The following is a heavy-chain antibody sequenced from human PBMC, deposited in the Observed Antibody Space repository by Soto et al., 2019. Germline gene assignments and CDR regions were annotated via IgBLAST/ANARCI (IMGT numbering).Heavy chain of an antibody. CDR3: AKMNKRAAAGTYFDY. V-gene: IGHV3-23*01. D-gene: IGHD6-13*01. CDR2: ISGSGGST. J-gene: IGHJ4*02. CDR1: A. Sequence: AMSWVRQAPGKGLGWVSAISGSGGSTYYADSVKGRFTISRDNSKNTLYLQMNSLRAEDTAVYYCAKMNKRAAAGTYFDYWGQGILVTVSS.